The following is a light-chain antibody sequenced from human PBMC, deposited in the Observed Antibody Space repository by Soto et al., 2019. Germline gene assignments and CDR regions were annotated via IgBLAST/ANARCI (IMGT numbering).Light chain of an antibody. V-gene: IGLV2-8*01. J-gene: IGLJ3*02. CDR2: EVS. Sequence: QSALTQPPSASGSPGQSVTISCTGTSSDVGGYDFVSWYQHHPGKAPKLMISEVSKRPSGVPDRFSGSKSGNTASLTVSGLQAEDEADYYCSSHGGAGNLVFGGGTKLTVL. CDR1: SSDVGGYDF. CDR3: SSHGGAGNLV.